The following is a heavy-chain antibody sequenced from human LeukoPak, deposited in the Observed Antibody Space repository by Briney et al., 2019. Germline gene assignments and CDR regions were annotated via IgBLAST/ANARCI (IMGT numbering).Heavy chain of an antibody. CDR1: GFTFSSYW. V-gene: IGHV3-7*03. J-gene: IGHJ5*02. D-gene: IGHD2-2*01. CDR3: ARDSSASLGYCSSTSCLLLGGWFDP. Sequence: PGGSLRLSCAASGFTFSSYWMSWVRQAPGKGLEWVANIKQDGSEKYYVDSVKGRFTISRDNAKNSLYLQMNGLRAEDTAVYYCARDSSASLGYCSSTSCLLLGGWFDPWGQGTLVTVSS. CDR2: IKQDGSEK.